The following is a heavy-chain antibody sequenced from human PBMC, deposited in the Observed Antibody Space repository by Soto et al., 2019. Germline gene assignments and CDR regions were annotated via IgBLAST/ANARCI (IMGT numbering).Heavy chain of an antibody. CDR2: INPRNGDA. Sequence: ASVKVSCKTSGYTFTDYNLHCVRQAPGQGLEWMGSINPRNGDAVSPQKFQARVTMTRDASTTTAYMELIRLTSPDTAVYYCARHRFTSGSDYFDYWGQGTVVTVSS. CDR1: GYTFTDYN. J-gene: IGHJ4*02. D-gene: IGHD1-1*01. V-gene: IGHV1-2*02. CDR3: ARHRFTSGSDYFDY.